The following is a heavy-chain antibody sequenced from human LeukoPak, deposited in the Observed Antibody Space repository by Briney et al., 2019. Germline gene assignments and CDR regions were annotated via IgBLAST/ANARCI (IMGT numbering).Heavy chain of an antibody. CDR3: ARDDEYSSSWYQARENWFDP. Sequence: SQTLSLTCTVSGGSISSGSYYWSWIRQPAGKGLEWIGRIYTSGSTNYNPSLKSRVTISVDTSKNQFSLKLSSVTAADTAVYYCARDDEYSSSWYQARENWFDPWGQGTLVTVSS. D-gene: IGHD6-13*01. CDR2: IYTSGST. J-gene: IGHJ5*02. V-gene: IGHV4-61*02. CDR1: GGSISSGSYY.